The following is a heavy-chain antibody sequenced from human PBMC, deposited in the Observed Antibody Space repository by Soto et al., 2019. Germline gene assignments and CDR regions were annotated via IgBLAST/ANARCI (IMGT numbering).Heavy chain of an antibody. J-gene: IGHJ6*02. CDR2: INPSGGST. V-gene: IGHV1-46*01. Sequence: ASVKVSWKASGYTFTSYYMHWVRQAPGQGLEWMGIINPSGGSTSYAQKFQGRVTMTRDTSTSTVYMELSSLRSEDTAVYYCARDYDFWSGYYYYYYGMDVWGQGTTVTVSS. CDR3: ARDYDFWSGYYYYYYGMDV. CDR1: GYTFTSYY. D-gene: IGHD3-3*01.